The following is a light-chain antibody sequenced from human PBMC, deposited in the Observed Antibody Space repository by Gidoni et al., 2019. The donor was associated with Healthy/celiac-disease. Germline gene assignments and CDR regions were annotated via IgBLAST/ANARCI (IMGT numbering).Light chain of an antibody. CDR3: QQRSNWPPYT. CDR2: DAS. J-gene: IGKJ2*01. Sequence: EIVLTQSPATLSLSPGERATLSCRASQSVSSYLAWYQQKPGQAPRLLIYDASNRATGIPARFSGSGSVTDFTLTIRSLEPEDFAVYYCQQRSNWPPYTFGQXTKLEIK. V-gene: IGKV3-11*01. CDR1: QSVSSY.